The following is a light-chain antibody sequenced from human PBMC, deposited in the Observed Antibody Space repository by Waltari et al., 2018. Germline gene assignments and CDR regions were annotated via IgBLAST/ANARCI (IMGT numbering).Light chain of an antibody. Sequence: QSALTQPASVSGSPGQSITISCTGSRNNIGFYDLVSWYQQHPGKAPKLIIFGVIQRPSGVSDRFSGSKSGNTASLTISGLETEDDADYYCCSYSGSSSFPYVFGPGTKVTVL. CDR3: CSYSGSSSFPYV. J-gene: IGLJ1*01. CDR2: GVI. V-gene: IGLV2-23*02. CDR1: RNNIGFYDL.